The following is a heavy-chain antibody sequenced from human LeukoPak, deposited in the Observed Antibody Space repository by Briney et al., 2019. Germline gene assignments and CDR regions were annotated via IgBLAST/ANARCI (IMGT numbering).Heavy chain of an antibody. J-gene: IGHJ6*03. CDR1: GFSFSSYS. CDR3: ARDSVQDSYYYYMDV. D-gene: IGHD1-1*01. CDR2: ISRGSGTI. Sequence: GGSLRLSCGASGFSFSSYSMNWVRPAPGRGLEWVSYISRGSGTIYYADSVKGRFTISRDNAKNSLYLQMNSLRAEDTAVYYCARDSVQDSYYYYMDVWGKGTTVTVSS. V-gene: IGHV3-48*01.